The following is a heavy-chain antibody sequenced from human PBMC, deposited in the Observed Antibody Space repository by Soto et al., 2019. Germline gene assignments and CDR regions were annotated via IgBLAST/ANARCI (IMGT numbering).Heavy chain of an antibody. V-gene: IGHV1-18*04. J-gene: IGHJ6*02. CDR1: GYTFTSYG. CDR2: ISAYNGNT. Sequence: VASVKVSCKASGYTFTSYGISWVRQAPGQGLEWMGWISAYNGNTNYAQKLQGRVTMTTDTSTSTAYMELRSLRSDDTAVYYCARDLGGYSYGYDYYGMDVWGQGTTVTVSS. CDR3: ARDLGGYSYGYDYYGMDV. D-gene: IGHD5-18*01.